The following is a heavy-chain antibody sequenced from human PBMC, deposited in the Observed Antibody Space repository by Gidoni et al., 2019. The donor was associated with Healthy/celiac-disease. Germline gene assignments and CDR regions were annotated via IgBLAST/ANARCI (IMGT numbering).Heavy chain of an antibody. CDR3: AREELGTVPTGY. V-gene: IGHV3-66*02. D-gene: IGHD1-26*01. CDR2: IYSGGST. J-gene: IGHJ4*02. CDR1: GFTVSRNY. Sequence: EVQLVESGGGLVQPGGSLRLSCAASGFTVSRNYMSWVRQAPGKGLEWVSVIYSGGSTYYADSVKGRFTISRDNSKNTLYLQMNSLRAEDTAVYYCAREELGTVPTGYWGQGTLVTVSS.